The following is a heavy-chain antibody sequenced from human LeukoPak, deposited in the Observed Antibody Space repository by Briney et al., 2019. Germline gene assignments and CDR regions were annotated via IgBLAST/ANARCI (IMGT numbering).Heavy chain of an antibody. D-gene: IGHD6-13*01. Sequence: GASVKVSCKASGYTFTGYYMHWVRQAPGQGLEWMGWINPNSGGTNYAQKFQGWVTMTRDTSISTAYMELSGLRSDDTAVYYCARGLYSSSWYDYWGQGTLVTVSS. V-gene: IGHV1-2*04. CDR2: INPNSGGT. CDR3: ARGLYSSSWYDY. J-gene: IGHJ4*02. CDR1: GYTFTGYY.